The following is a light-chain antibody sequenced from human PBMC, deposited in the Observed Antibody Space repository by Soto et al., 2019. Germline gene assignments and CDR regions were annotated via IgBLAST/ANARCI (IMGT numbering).Light chain of an antibody. CDR1: QSVGNN. V-gene: IGKV3-15*01. Sequence: EIVVTQSPATLSVSPGERATLSCRASQSVGNNFAWYPQKPGQAPRLLIFATSTRATGVPARFSGSGSGTEFTITISSLQSEDFAVYYCQQYGDWPLTFGGGAKVEIE. CDR2: ATS. CDR3: QQYGDWPLT. J-gene: IGKJ4*01.